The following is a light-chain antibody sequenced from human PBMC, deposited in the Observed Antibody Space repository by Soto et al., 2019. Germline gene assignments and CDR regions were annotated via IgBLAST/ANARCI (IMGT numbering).Light chain of an antibody. J-gene: IGKJ1*01. CDR2: AAS. V-gene: IGKV1-39*01. CDR3: QPSYDTGWT. CDR1: QSIVSY. Sequence: DIQMTQSPSSLSASAGDRVTITCRASQSIVSYLNWYQQKPGKAPNLLIYAASSLQSGVPSRFSGSGSGTDFTLTNRSLQTEDFANYYWQPSYDTGWTFGQGTKVEIK.